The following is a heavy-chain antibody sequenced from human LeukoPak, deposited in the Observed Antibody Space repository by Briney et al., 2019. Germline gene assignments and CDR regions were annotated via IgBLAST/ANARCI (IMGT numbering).Heavy chain of an antibody. D-gene: IGHD3-10*01. CDR1: GYTFTSYG. V-gene: IGHV1-18*01. Sequence: ASVKVSCKASGYTFTSYGISWVRQAPGQGLEWMGWISAYNGNTNYAQKFRGRVTMTRDTSINTAYMELTSLRSDDTAVYYCARVIGFGELSLGYWGQGTLVTVSS. CDR3: ARVIGFGELSLGY. CDR2: ISAYNGNT. J-gene: IGHJ4*02.